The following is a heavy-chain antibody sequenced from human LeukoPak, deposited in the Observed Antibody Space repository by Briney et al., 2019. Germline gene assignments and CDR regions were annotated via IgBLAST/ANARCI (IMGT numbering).Heavy chain of an antibody. CDR2: ISNSGSTI. D-gene: IGHD6-13*01. V-gene: IGHV3-48*03. J-gene: IGHJ5*02. Sequence: GGSLRLSCAASGFTFSSYEMNWVRQAPGKGLEWVSYISNSGSTIYYADSVKGRFTISRDNAKNSLYLQMNSLRAEDTAVYYCARDRIAAAGTWFDPWGQGTLVTVSS. CDR1: GFTFSSYE. CDR3: ARDRIAAAGTWFDP.